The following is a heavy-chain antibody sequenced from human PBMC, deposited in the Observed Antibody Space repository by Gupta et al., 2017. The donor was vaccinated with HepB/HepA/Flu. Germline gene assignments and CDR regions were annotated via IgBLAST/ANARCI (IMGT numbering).Heavy chain of an antibody. Sequence: EVQLVESGGGLVKPGGSLRLSCAASVFTFSSSSMNCGRQATGKGLEWVSSMSSSSSYIYYADSVKGRFTSSRDNAKNSMYRQMNSLRAEDTAVYYCARDLADYGDDDFDYWGQGTLVTVAS. J-gene: IGHJ4*02. CDR3: ARDLADYGDDDFDY. D-gene: IGHD4-17*01. CDR2: MSSSSSYI. CDR1: VFTFSSSS. V-gene: IGHV3-21*01.